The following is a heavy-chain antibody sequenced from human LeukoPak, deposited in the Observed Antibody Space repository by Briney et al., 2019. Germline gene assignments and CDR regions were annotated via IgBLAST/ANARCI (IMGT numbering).Heavy chain of an antibody. CDR2: ISAYNGNT. D-gene: IGHD5-12*01. CDR1: GYTFTSYG. Sequence: ASVKVSCKASGYTFTSYGISWVRQAPGQGLEWMGWISAYNGNTNYAQKLQGRVTMTTDTSTSTAYMELRSLRSDDTAVYYCARVLAGYSGYQYYFDYWGQGTLATVSS. V-gene: IGHV1-18*01. J-gene: IGHJ4*02. CDR3: ARVLAGYSGYQYYFDY.